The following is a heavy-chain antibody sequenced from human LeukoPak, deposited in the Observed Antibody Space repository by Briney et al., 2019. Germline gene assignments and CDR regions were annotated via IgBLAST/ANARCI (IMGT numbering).Heavy chain of an antibody. J-gene: IGHJ3*02. Sequence: PGGSLRLSCAASGFTFSTYFMHWVRQAPGKGLEWVADIASDGSHTFYVESVKGRFTISRDNSKNTLYLQMNSLRAEDTAVYFCARERPDPILHSGAFDILGQGTMVTVSS. CDR1: GFTFSTYF. D-gene: IGHD2-2*01. V-gene: IGHV3-30-3*01. CDR3: ARERPDPILHSGAFDI. CDR2: IASDGSHT.